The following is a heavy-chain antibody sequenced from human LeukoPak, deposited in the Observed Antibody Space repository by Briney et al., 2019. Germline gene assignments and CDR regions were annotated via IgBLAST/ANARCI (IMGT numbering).Heavy chain of an antibody. V-gene: IGHV3-20*04. J-gene: IGHJ5*02. CDR3: AKDRKTRYSSGWTNWFDP. CDR2: INGNGGST. D-gene: IGHD6-25*01. CDR1: GFTFEDHA. Sequence: PGGSLRLSCAASGFTFEDHAMNWVRQVPGKGLEWVSGINGNGGSTGYADSVKGRFTISRDNAKNSVYLQMNSLRAEDTAVYYCAKDRKTRYSSGWTNWFDPWGQGTLVTVSS.